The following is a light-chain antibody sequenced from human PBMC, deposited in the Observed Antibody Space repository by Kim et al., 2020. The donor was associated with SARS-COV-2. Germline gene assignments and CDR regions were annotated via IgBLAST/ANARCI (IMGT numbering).Light chain of an antibody. V-gene: IGLV4-69*01. CDR1: SGHSSYA. J-gene: IGLJ3*02. CDR2: LNSDGSH. CDR3: QTWVTGVQV. Sequence: QLVLTQSPSASASLGASVKLTCTLSSGHSSYAIAWHQQQPEKGPRYLMKLNSDGSHSKGDGIPDRFSGSSSGAERYLSIPSLQSEDEADYYCQTWVTGVQVVGGGTQLTVL.